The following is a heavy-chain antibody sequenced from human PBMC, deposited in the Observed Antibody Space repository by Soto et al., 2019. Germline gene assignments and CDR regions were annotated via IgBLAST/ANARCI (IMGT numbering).Heavy chain of an antibody. Sequence: SVKVSCKASGGTFSSYTISWVRQAPGQGLEWMGRIIPILGIANYAQKFQGRVTITADKSTSTAYMELSSLRSEDTAVYYCARDLGIAAAGPTSSHMDVWGKGTTVTVSS. V-gene: IGHV1-69*04. CDR1: GGTFSSYT. CDR3: ARDLGIAAAGPTSSHMDV. CDR2: IIPILGIA. D-gene: IGHD6-13*01. J-gene: IGHJ6*03.